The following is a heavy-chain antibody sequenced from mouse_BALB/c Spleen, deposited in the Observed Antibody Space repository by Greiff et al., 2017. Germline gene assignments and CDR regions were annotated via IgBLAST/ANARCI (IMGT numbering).Heavy chain of an antibody. J-gene: IGHJ4*01. V-gene: IGHV7-3*02. CDR3: ASRGYYAMDY. CDR2: IRNKANGYTT. Sequence: EVQVVESGGGLVQPGGSLRLSCATSGFTFTDYYMSWVRQPPGKALEWLGFIRNKANGYTTEYSASVKGRFTISRDNSQSILYLQMNTLRAEDSATYYCASRGYYAMDYWGQGTSVTVSS. CDR1: GFTFTDYY.